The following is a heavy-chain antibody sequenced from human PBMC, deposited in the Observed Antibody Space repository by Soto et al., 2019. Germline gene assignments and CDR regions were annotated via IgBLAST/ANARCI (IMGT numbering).Heavy chain of an antibody. Sequence: QVQLQESGPGLVKPSGTLSLTCAVSSGSISSSNWWSWVRQPPGKGLEWIGEIYHSGSTNYNPSLKSRVTIAVDKSNNQFSLKLSYVTAADTAVYYCARRYCSGGSCYSYYFDCWGQGTLVTVSS. CDR1: SGSISSSNW. CDR2: IYHSGST. J-gene: IGHJ4*02. CDR3: ARRYCSGGSCYSYYFDC. D-gene: IGHD2-15*01. V-gene: IGHV4-4*02.